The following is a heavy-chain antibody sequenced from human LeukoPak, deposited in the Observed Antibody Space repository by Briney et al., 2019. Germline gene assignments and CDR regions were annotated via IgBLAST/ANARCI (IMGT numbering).Heavy chain of an antibody. Sequence: ASVKVSCKASGYTFTCYYMHWVRQAPGQGLEWMGWINPNSGGTNYAQKLQGRVTMTTDTSTSTVYMELRSLRSDDTAVYYCARGSPPRRNYDSRGYYSYYFDYWGQGTLVTVSS. J-gene: IGHJ4*02. CDR3: ARGSPPRRNYDSRGYYSYYFDY. D-gene: IGHD3-22*01. CDR2: INPNSGGT. V-gene: IGHV1-2*02. CDR1: GYTFTCYY.